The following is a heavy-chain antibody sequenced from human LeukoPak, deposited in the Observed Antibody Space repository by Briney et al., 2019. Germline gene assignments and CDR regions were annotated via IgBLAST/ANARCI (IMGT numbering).Heavy chain of an antibody. CDR2: IYPGDSDT. J-gene: IGHJ6*03. D-gene: IGHD6-6*01. V-gene: IGHV5-51*01. CDR3: ATGYSSSVRYYYMDV. Sequence: GECLKISCKGSGYSFTSYWIGCVRQMPGKGLEWMGIIYPGDSDTRYSPSFQGQVTISADKSISTAYLQWSSLKASDTAMYYCATGYSSSVRYYYMDVWGKGTTVTVSS. CDR1: GYSFTSYW.